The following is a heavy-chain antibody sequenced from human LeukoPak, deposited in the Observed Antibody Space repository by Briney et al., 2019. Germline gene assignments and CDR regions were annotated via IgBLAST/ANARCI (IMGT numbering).Heavy chain of an antibody. Sequence: ASLRLSCTVSGYTLTELSMHWVRQAPGKGVGWWVGFYLEDGETIYEQKFQGRVTMTEDTSTDTAYMELRSLRSDDTAVYYCARGAQLYPRDAFDIWGQGTMVTVSS. V-gene: IGHV1-24*01. CDR3: ARGAQLYPRDAFDI. CDR2: FYLEDGET. CDR1: GYTLTELS. J-gene: IGHJ3*02. D-gene: IGHD2-2*01.